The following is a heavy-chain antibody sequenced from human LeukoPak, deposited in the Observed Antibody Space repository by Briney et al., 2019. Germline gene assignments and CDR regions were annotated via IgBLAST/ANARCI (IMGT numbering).Heavy chain of an antibody. CDR3: ARDRLFGRTDAFDI. CDR2: IYYSGST. D-gene: IGHD3-3*01. V-gene: IGHV4-30-4*08. Sequence: SQTLSLTCTVSGGSISSGDYYWSWIRQPPGKGLEWIGYIYYSGSTHYNPSLKSRVTISVDTSKNQFSLKLSSVTAAGTAVYYCARDRLFGRTDAFDIWGQGTMVTVSS. CDR1: GGSISSGDYY. J-gene: IGHJ3*02.